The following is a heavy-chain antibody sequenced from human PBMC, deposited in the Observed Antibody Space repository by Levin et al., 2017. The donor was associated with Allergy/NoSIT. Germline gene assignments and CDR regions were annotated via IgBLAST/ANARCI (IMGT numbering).Heavy chain of an antibody. CDR3: ARDGDSGIPYSSSWYRSYGYFQH. D-gene: IGHD6-13*01. Sequence: PGGSLRLSCAASGFTVSSNYMSWVRQAPGKGLEWVSVIYSGGSTYYADSVKGRFTISRDNSKNTLYLQMNSLRAEDTAVYYCARDGDSGIPYSSSWYRSYGYFQHWGQGTLVTVSS. V-gene: IGHV3-66*01. CDR2: IYSGGST. J-gene: IGHJ1*01. CDR1: GFTVSSNY.